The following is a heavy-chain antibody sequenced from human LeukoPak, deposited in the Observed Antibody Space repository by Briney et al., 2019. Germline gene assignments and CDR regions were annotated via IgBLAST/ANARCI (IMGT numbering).Heavy chain of an antibody. V-gene: IGHV1-8*01. CDR2: MNPNSGNT. D-gene: IGHD3-10*01. Sequence: GASVKVSCKASGYTFTSYDINWVRQATGQGLEWMGWMNPNSGNTGYAQKFQGRVTMTRNTSISTAYMELSSLRSEDTAVYYCARVIVVRGVTLSAVFDPWGQGTLVTVSS. CDR3: ARVIVVRGVTLSAVFDP. J-gene: IGHJ5*02. CDR1: GYTFTSYD.